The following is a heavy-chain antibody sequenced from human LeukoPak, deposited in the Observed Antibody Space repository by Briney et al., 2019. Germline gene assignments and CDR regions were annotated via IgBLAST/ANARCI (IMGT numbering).Heavy chain of an antibody. Sequence: GGSLRLSCSASGFTFSRYAMHWVRQAPGKGLEYVSVISSNGGSRYYVDSVKGRFTISRDNSKNTLYLQMNSLRAEDTAVYFCASSSGASWGDYWGQGTLVTVSS. CDR1: GFTFSRYA. V-gene: IGHV3-64*04. J-gene: IGHJ4*02. D-gene: IGHD3-16*01. CDR3: ASSSGASWGDY. CDR2: ISSNGGSR.